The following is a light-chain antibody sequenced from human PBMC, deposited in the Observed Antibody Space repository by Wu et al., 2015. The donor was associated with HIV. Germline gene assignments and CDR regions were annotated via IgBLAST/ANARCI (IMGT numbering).Light chain of an antibody. CDR3: QQYGSPMYT. CDR2: GAS. V-gene: IGKV3-20*01. CDR1: QSVSSSY. Sequence: EIVLTQSPGTLSLSPGERATLSCRASQSVSSSYLAWYQQKPGQAPRLLIYGASSRATGIPDRFSGSGSGTDFTLTISRLEPEDFAVYYCQQYGSPMYTFGQGTKLGDQT. J-gene: IGKJ2*01.